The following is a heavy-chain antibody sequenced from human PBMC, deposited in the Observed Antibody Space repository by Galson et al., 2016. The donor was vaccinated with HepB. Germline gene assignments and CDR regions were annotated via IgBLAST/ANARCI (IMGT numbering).Heavy chain of an antibody. V-gene: IGHV3-53*01. CDR3: AKDLDGYTYGYSYSDH. CDR1: GFTVSSTY. D-gene: IGHD5-18*01. J-gene: IGHJ4*02. CDR2: ISYGGTT. Sequence: SLRLSCAASGFTVSSTYMTWVRQAPGKGLEWVSLISYGGTTYYADSVKGRFTISRDRSKNTLYLQMNSLRGEDTAVYYCAKDLDGYTYGYSYSDHWGQGTLVTVSS.